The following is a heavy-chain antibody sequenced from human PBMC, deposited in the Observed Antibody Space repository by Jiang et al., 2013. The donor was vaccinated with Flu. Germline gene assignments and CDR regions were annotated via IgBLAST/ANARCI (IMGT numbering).Heavy chain of an antibody. CDR2: INPSGGST. J-gene: IGHJ6*02. CDR3: ARSYDSRDYYYYYGMDV. CDR1: GYTFTSYY. V-gene: IGHV1-46*01. Sequence: SGAEVKKPGASVKVSCKASGYTFTSYYMHWVRQAPGQGLEWMGIINPSGGSTSYAQKFQGRVTMTRDTSTSTVYMELSSLRSEDTAVYYCARSYDSRDYYYYYGMDVWGQGTTVTVSS. D-gene: IGHD3-22*01.